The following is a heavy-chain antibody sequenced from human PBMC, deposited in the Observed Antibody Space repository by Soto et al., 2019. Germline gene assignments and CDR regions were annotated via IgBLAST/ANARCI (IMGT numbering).Heavy chain of an antibody. J-gene: IGHJ4*02. V-gene: IGHV3-30*18. CDR1: GFTFSSYG. Sequence: QVQLVESGGGVVQPGRSLRLSCAASGFTFSSYGRHWVRQAPGKGLEWVAVISYDGSNKYYADSVKGGFTISSDNTKNTQYLQMNSLRAEDTDVYYCAKDLRQQLVLLLDYWGQGTLVTVSS. CDR3: AKDLRQQLVLLLDY. CDR2: ISYDGSNK. D-gene: IGHD6-13*01.